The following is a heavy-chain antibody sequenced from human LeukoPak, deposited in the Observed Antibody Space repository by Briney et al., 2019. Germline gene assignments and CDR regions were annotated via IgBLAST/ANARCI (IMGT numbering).Heavy chain of an antibody. CDR2: VYYSGTT. J-gene: IGHJ3*02. Sequence: PSETLSLTCTVSGGSISSYYWSWIRQPPGKGLGWIGYVYYSGTTNYNPYLKSRVTISVDTSKNQFSMKLRSVTAADTAVYYCARGGRSAFDIWGQGTMVTVSS. V-gene: IGHV4-59*01. D-gene: IGHD3-10*01. CDR1: GGSISSYY. CDR3: ARGGRSAFDI.